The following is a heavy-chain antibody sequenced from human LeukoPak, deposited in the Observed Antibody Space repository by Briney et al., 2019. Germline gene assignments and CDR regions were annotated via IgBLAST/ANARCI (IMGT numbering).Heavy chain of an antibody. CDR1: GYTFTNYY. Sequence: ASVKVSCKASGYTFTNYYISWVRQAPGQGLEWMGWINPDSGGTNNAQKFQGRVTMTRDTSISTAYMELSRLRSDDPAVHYCVSAEFCAPNCYYYFYYWGQGTLVTVSS. J-gene: IGHJ4*02. CDR3: VSAEFCAPNCYYYFYY. D-gene: IGHD2-21*02. CDR2: INPDSGGT. V-gene: IGHV1-2*02.